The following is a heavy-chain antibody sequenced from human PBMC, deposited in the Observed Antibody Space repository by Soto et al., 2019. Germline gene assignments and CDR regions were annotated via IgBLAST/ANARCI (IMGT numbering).Heavy chain of an antibody. CDR2: VRSKADRYAT. D-gene: IGHD3-9*01. V-gene: IGHV3-73*01. Sequence: CAASGFTFSCSATHWVRQESGKGLDWFARVRSKADRYATAYTGSVNFRYTISGEDSKNAAYMELRNLKTEDTAVEYFWGESGYDILPGYHAQYKYGMDDWGQGTRVTVSS. CDR1: GFTFSCSA. J-gene: IGHJ6*02. CDR3: WGESGYDILPGYHAQYKYGMDD.